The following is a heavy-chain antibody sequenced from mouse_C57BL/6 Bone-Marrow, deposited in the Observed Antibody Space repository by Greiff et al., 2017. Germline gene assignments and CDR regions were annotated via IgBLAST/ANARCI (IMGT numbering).Heavy chain of an antibody. J-gene: IGHJ4*01. Sequence: EVQLVESGPGMVKPSQSLSLTCTVTGYSITSGYDWHWIRHFPGNKLEWMGYISYSGSTNYNPSLKSRISITHDTSKNHFFLKLNSVTTEDTATXYCAREGASYAMDYWGQGTSVTVSS. CDR3: AREGASYAMDY. CDR2: ISYSGST. CDR1: GYSITSGYD. V-gene: IGHV3-1*01.